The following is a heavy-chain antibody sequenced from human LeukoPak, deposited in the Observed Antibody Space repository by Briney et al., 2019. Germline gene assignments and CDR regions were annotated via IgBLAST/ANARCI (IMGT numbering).Heavy chain of an antibody. D-gene: IGHD1-14*01. Sequence: SETLSLTCTVSGGSISSYYWSWIRQPAGKGLEWVGRIHTSGNTNYNPSLKSRVTMSVDTSKNQFSLKLSSVTAADTAVYYCARETRTRSNWFDPWGQGTLVTVSS. V-gene: IGHV4-4*07. J-gene: IGHJ5*02. CDR1: GGSISSYY. CDR2: IHTSGNT. CDR3: ARETRTRSNWFDP.